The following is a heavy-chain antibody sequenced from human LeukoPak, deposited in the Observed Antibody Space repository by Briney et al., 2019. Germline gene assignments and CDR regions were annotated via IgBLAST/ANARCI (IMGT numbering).Heavy chain of an antibody. CDR3: AGGATVTTDWYFDL. V-gene: IGHV4-4*07. D-gene: IGHD4-17*01. CDR2: IYTSGST. Sequence: PSETLSLTCTVSGGSISSYYWGWIRQPAGKGLEWIGRIYTSGSTNYNPSLKSRVTMSVDTSKNQFSLKLSSVTAADTAVYYCAGGATVTTDWYFDLWGRGTLVTVSS. J-gene: IGHJ2*01. CDR1: GGSISSYY.